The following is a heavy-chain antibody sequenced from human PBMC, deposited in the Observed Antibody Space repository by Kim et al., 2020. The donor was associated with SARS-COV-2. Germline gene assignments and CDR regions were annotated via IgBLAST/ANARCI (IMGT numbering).Heavy chain of an antibody. V-gene: IGHV3-73*01. Sequence: SYATAYAASVKGRFTISRDDSKNTAYLQMNSLKTEDTAVYYCTRPSTWFDPWGQGTLVTVSS. CDR3: TRPSTWFDP. J-gene: IGHJ5*02. CDR2: SYAT.